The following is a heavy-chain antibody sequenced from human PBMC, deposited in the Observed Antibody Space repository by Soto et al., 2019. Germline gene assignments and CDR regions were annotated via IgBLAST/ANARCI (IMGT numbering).Heavy chain of an antibody. CDR2: ISYDGSNK. J-gene: IGHJ4*02. Sequence: SGFTFSSYGMHWVRQAPGKGLEWVADISYDGSNKYYADSVKGRFTISRDNSKNTLYLQMNSLRAEDTAVYYCAREGLDFWSGPKRNFDYWGQGTLVTVSS. CDR1: GFTFSSYG. D-gene: IGHD3-3*01. CDR3: AREGLDFWSGPKRNFDY. V-gene: IGHV3-30*03.